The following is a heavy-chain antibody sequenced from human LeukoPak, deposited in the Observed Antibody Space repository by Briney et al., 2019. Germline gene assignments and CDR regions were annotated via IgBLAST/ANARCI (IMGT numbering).Heavy chain of an antibody. J-gene: IGHJ4*02. CDR1: GGSFSGYY. CDR3: ARLEAYYYDSSGYYFDY. V-gene: IGHV4-34*01. CDR2: INHSGST. Sequence: SEALSLTCAVYGGSFSGYYWSWIRQPPGKGLEWIGEINHSGSTNYNPSLKSRVTISVDTSKNQFSLKLSSVTAADTAVYYCARLEAYYYDSSGYYFDYWGQGTLVTVSS. D-gene: IGHD3-22*01.